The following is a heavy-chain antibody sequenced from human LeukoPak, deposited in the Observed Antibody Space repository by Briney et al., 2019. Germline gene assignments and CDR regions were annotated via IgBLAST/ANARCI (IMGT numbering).Heavy chain of an antibody. CDR1: GYTFTSYY. CDR2: INPSGGST. Sequence: ASVKVSCKASGYTFTSYYMHWVRQAPGQGLEWMGIINPSGGSTSYAQRFQGRVTMTRDTSTSTVYMELSSLRSEDTAVYYCARGHSSSWEYNWFDPWGQGTLVTVSS. CDR3: ARGHSSSWEYNWFDP. J-gene: IGHJ5*02. V-gene: IGHV1-46*03. D-gene: IGHD6-13*01.